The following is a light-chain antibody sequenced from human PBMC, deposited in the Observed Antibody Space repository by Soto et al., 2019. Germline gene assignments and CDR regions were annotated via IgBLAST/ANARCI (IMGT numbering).Light chain of an antibody. CDR2: GAS. Sequence: EIVLTQSPGTLSLSPGERATLSCRATESVVSNYLAWYQLKPGQAPRLLIYGASSRATGIPNRFSGSGPGTDFTLTISRLEPEDFAVYYCQQYGNSPQTFGQGTKVDIK. CDR3: QQYGNSPQT. J-gene: IGKJ1*01. CDR1: ESVVSNY. V-gene: IGKV3-20*01.